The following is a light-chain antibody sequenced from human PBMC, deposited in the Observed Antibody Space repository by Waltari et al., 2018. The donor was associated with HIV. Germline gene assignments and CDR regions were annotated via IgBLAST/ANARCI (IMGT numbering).Light chain of an antibody. Sequence: SYELTQPPSVSVSPGQTARITCSGDALPKKYAYWYQQRSGQAPVLVIYEDSKRPSGIPEGFSGSSSGTMVTVTISGAQVEDEADYYCYSTDITSHQRVFGGGTKLTVL. CDR1: ALPKKY. CDR3: YSTDITSHQRV. V-gene: IGLV3-10*01. J-gene: IGLJ3*02. CDR2: EDS.